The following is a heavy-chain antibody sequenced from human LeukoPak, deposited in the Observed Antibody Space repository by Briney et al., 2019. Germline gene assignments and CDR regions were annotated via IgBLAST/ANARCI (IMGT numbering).Heavy chain of an antibody. J-gene: IGHJ4*02. Sequence: SETLSLTCAVYGGSFSGYYWSWIRQPPGKGLEWIGEINHSGSTNYNPSLKSRVTISVDTSKNQFSLKLSSVTAADTAVYYCARVFLGYCSSTSCYNRWCFDYWGQGTLVTVSS. CDR3: ARVFLGYCSSTSCYNRWCFDY. V-gene: IGHV4-34*01. CDR1: GGSFSGYY. CDR2: INHSGST. D-gene: IGHD2-2*02.